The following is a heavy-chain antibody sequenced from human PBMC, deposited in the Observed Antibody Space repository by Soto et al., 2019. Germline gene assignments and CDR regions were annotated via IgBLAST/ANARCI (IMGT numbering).Heavy chain of an antibody. J-gene: IGHJ4*02. Sequence: SETLSLTCTVSGGSISSSSYYWGWIRQPPGKGLEWIGSIYYSGSTYYNPSLKSRVTISVDTSKNQFSLKLSSVTAADTAVYYCASWGMTTVTILDYWGQGTLATVSS. CDR3: ASWGMTTVTILDY. D-gene: IGHD4-17*01. CDR2: IYYSGST. V-gene: IGHV4-39*01. CDR1: GGSISSSSYY.